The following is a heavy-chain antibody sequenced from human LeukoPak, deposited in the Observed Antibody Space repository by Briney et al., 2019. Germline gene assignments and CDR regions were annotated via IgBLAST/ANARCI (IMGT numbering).Heavy chain of an antibody. D-gene: IGHD3-22*01. CDR3: ATGGWLLLGDRLAPYDY. J-gene: IGHJ4*02. CDR2: ISAYNGNT. V-gene: IGHV1-18*01. Sequence: ASVKVSCKAFGYTFTSYGISWVRQAPGQGLEWMGWISAYNGNTNYAQKFQGRVSMTADSSTATAYMELNSLRSDDTAVYYCATGGWLLLGDRLAPYDYWGQGTLVTVSS. CDR1: GYTFTSYG.